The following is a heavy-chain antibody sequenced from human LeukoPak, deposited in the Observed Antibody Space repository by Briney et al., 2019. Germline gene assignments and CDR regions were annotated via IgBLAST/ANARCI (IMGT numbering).Heavy chain of an antibody. V-gene: IGHV1-18*01. Sequence: GAAVKVSFKASCYTFTSHCISWGGQAPGPGVEGMGWISAYNGNTNYAQKLQGRVTMTTDTSTSTAYMELRSLRSDDTAVYYCARDRIAAAGNDYWGQGTLVTVSS. CDR2: ISAYNGNT. CDR1: CYTFTSHC. D-gene: IGHD6-13*01. J-gene: IGHJ4*02. CDR3: ARDRIAAAGNDY.